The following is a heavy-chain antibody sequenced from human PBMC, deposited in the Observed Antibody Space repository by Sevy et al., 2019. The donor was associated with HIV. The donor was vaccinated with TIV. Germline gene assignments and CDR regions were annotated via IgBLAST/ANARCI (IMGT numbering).Heavy chain of an antibody. Sequence: GGSLRLSCAASGFTFSSYAMHWVRQAPGKGLEWVAVISYDGSNKNYADSVKGRFTISRDNSKNTLYLQMKSLRAEDTAVYYCAAVTFGGFDAFDIWGQGTMVTVSS. J-gene: IGHJ3*02. CDR2: ISYDGSNK. V-gene: IGHV3-30-3*01. CDR1: GFTFSSYA. D-gene: IGHD3-16*01. CDR3: AAVTFGGFDAFDI.